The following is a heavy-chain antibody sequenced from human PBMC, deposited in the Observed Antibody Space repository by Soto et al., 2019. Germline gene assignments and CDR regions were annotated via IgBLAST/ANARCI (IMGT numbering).Heavy chain of an antibody. CDR1: GGSISSGGYY. CDR2: NYYSGTT. Sequence: QVQLQESGPGLVKPSQTLSLTCTVSGGSISSGGYYWCWIRQHRGKGLEWIGYNYYSGTTYYNPSLKIRVTISLDTSKNQFSLKLSSVTAADTAVYYCARAAATGTFIFDYWGQGTLVTVSS. J-gene: IGHJ4*02. D-gene: IGHD6-13*01. V-gene: IGHV4-31*03. CDR3: ARAAATGTFIFDY.